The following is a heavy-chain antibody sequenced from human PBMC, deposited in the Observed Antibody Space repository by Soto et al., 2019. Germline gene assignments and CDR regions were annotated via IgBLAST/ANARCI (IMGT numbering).Heavy chain of an antibody. CDR3: ARGWWPSLDY. D-gene: IGHD2-15*01. CDR1: GGSISSYY. Sequence: SETLSLTCTVSGGSISSYYGGWIRQPPGKGLEWIGYIYYSGSTNYNPSLKSRVTISVATSKNQFSLKLSSVTAADSAVYCCARGWWPSLDYWGQGTLVTVSS. CDR2: IYYSGST. J-gene: IGHJ4*02. V-gene: IGHV4-59*01.